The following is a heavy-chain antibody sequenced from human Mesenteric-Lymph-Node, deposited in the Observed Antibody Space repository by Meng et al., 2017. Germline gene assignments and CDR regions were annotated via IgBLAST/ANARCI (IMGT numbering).Heavy chain of an antibody. CDR3: ARDTAMVGGPHAFDI. CDR1: GYTFTSYG. J-gene: IGHJ3*02. CDR2: ISAYNGNT. V-gene: IGHV1-18*01. Sequence: ASVKVSCKASGYTFTSYGISWVRQAPGQGLEWMGWISAYNGNTNYAQKLQGRVTMTTDTSTSTAYMELRSLRSDDTAVYYCARDTAMVGGPHAFDIWGQGTMVTVSS. D-gene: IGHD5-18*01.